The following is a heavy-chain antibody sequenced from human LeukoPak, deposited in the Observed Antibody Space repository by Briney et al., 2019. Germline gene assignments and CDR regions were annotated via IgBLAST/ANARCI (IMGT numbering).Heavy chain of an antibody. V-gene: IGHV1-46*01. CDR1: GYTFTSYY. CDR2: INPNGGST. CDR3: ARDTVGATPDAFDI. J-gene: IGHJ3*02. D-gene: IGHD1-26*01. Sequence: ASVKVSCKASGYTFTSYYMHWVRQAPGQGLEWMGIINPNGGSTSYAQKFQGRVTMPRDPSTSTVYMELSSLRSEDTAVYYCARDTVGATPDAFDIWGQGTIVTVSS.